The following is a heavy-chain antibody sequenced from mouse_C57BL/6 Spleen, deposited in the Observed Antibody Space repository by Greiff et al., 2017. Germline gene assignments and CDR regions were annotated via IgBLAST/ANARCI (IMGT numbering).Heavy chain of an antibody. J-gene: IGHJ4*01. CDR2: ISSGSSTI. D-gene: IGHD2-1*01. Sequence: EVKLVESGGGLVKPGGSLKLSCAASGFTFSDYGMHWVRQAPETGLEWVAYISSGSSTIYYADTVKGRFTISRDNAKNTLFLQMTSLRSEDTAMYYCARDYGKGDAMDYWGQGTSVTVSS. CDR1: GFTFSDYG. V-gene: IGHV5-17*01. CDR3: ARDYGKGDAMDY.